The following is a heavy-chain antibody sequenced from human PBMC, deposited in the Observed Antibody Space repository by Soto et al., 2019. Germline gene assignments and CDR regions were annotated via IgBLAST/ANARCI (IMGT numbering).Heavy chain of an antibody. CDR2: IIPIFGTA. D-gene: IGHD3-3*01. V-gene: IGHV1-69*13. CDR1: GGTFSSYA. Sequence: SVKVSCKASGGTFSSYAISWVRQAPGQGLEWMGGIIPIFGTANYAQRFQGRVTITADESTSTAYMELSSLRSEDTAVYYCARTKITIFHNYGMDVWGQGTTVTVSS. CDR3: ARTKITIFHNYGMDV. J-gene: IGHJ6*02.